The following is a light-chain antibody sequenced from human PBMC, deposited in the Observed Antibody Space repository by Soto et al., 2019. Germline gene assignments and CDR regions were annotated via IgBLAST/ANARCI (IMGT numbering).Light chain of an antibody. V-gene: IGKV3-11*01. CDR2: DAS. Sequence: EIGLTLSLATLSLSQGERATLSCRASRSVNSYLAWYQQKPGQAPRLLISDASNRATGIPARFSGSGSGTDFTLTISSLEPEDAAVYYCQQRSNWPPITFGQGTRLENK. J-gene: IGKJ5*01. CDR3: QQRSNWPPIT. CDR1: RSVNSY.